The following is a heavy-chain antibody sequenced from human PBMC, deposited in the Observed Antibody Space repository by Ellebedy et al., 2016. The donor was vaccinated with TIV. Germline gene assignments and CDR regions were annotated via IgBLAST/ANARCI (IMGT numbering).Heavy chain of an antibody. CDR2: IYHSGST. CDR1: GYSITSGSY. J-gene: IGHJ4*02. V-gene: IGHV4-38-2*02. Sequence: SETLSLTCTVSGYSITSGSYWAWIRLPPGKGLEWVATIYHSGSTYYNPSLKSRVTISVDTSKNRFSLRLSSVTAADTAVYYCARIRYSDYVSRDFDSWGQGALVTVSS. D-gene: IGHD1-26*01. CDR3: ARIRYSDYVSRDFDS.